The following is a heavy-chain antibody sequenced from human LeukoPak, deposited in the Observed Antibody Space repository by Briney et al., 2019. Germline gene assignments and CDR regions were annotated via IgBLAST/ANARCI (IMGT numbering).Heavy chain of an antibody. Sequence: GGSLRLSCAASGFTVNNNYMSWVRQAPGKGLEWVSAISGSGGSTYYADSVKGRFTISRDNSKNTLYLQMNSLRAEDTAVYYCAKDQYYYDSSGYYHRDFDYWGQGTLVTVSS. J-gene: IGHJ4*02. CDR3: AKDQYYYDSSGYYHRDFDY. D-gene: IGHD3-22*01. V-gene: IGHV3-23*01. CDR2: ISGSGGST. CDR1: GFTVNNNY.